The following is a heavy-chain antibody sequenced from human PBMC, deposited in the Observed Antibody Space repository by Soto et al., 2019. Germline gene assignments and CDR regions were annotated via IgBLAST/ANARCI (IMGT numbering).Heavy chain of an antibody. Sequence: PGGSLRLCCAASGVPFSRYGMHWVRQAPGKGLEWVAVIWYDGSNKYYEDFVKGRFTISRDNSKNTLYLQMNSLRAEDTAVYYCARDPTETNYYYYYMDVWGKGTTVTVSS. CDR1: GVPFSRYG. V-gene: IGHV3-33*01. J-gene: IGHJ6*03. D-gene: IGHD1-7*01. CDR3: ARDPTETNYYYYYMDV. CDR2: IWYDGSNK.